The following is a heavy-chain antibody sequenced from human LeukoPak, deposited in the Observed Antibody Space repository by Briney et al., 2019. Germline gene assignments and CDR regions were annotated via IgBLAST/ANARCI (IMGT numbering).Heavy chain of an antibody. CDR2: INPNRGGT. CDR1: GYTFTAYD. J-gene: IGHJ4*02. CDR3: ARGPCDYVWGNYRYTAASFDY. D-gene: IGHD3-16*02. V-gene: IGHV1-2*06. Sequence: GASVKVSCNASGYTFTAYDMHWVRQAPGQGLEWMGRINPNRGGTTYAQHFQGRVTMTRDTSISTAYLELSSLRPDDTAMYYCARGPCDYVWGNYRYTAASFDYWGQGTLVTVSS.